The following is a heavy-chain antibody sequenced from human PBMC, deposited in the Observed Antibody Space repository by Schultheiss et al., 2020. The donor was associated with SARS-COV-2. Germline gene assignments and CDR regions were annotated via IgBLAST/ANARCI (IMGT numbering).Heavy chain of an antibody. J-gene: IGHJ6*03. CDR2: IGSGCDTR. V-gene: IGHV3-48*04. CDR1: GYTFSSSW. CDR3: ARYAAAMMYMDV. Sequence: GGSLRLSCKGSGYTFSSSWMHWVCQAPEKGLEWVSYIGSGCDTRHYAHSVKGRLTVSRDNAKNALYLEMSSLRGEDTAVYYCARYAAAMMYMDVWGKGTTVTVSS. D-gene: IGHD2-2*01.